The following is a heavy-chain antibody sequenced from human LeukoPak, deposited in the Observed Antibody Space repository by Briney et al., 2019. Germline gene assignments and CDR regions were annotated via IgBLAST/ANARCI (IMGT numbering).Heavy chain of an antibody. CDR1: GFTFSSYW. CDR3: AGNNYGSGYYSGY. V-gene: IGHV3-74*01. D-gene: IGHD3-10*01. CDR2: INTDGSGT. Sequence: GGSLRLSCAASGFTFSSYWMHWVRQAPGKGLVWVSRINTDGSGTTYADSVKGRFTISRDNGKDTLYLQMNSLRAEDTAVYYCAGNNYGSGYYSGYWGQGTLVTVSS. J-gene: IGHJ4*02.